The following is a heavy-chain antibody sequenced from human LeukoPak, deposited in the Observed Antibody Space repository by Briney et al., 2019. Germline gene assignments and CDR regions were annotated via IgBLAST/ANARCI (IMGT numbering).Heavy chain of an antibody. CDR3: ARGADFYDYVWGSYPTFDY. CDR1: GFTVSSNY. J-gene: IGHJ4*02. Sequence: GGSLRLSCAASGFTVSSNYMSWVRQAPGKGLEWVSVIYSGGSTYYADSGKGRFTISRDNSRNTLYLQMNSLRAEDTAVYYCARGADFYDYVWGSYPTFDYWGQGTLVTVSS. CDR2: IYSGGST. V-gene: IGHV3-66*01. D-gene: IGHD3-16*02.